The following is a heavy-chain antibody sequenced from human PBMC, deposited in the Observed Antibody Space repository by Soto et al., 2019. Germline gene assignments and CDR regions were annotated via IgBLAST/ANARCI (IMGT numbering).Heavy chain of an antibody. D-gene: IGHD2-2*01. CDR2: IYYSGST. J-gene: IGHJ6*03. Sequence: SETLSLTCTVSGGSISSSSYYWGWIRQPPGKGLEWIGSIYYSGSTYYNPSLKSRVTISVDTSKNQFSLKLSSVTAADTAVYYCARADIVVVPAANHYYYMDVWGKGTSVTVSS. CDR1: GGSISSSSYY. V-gene: IGHV4-39*01. CDR3: ARADIVVVPAANHYYYMDV.